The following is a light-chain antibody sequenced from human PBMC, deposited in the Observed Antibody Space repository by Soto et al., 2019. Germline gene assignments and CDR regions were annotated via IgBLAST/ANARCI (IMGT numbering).Light chain of an antibody. V-gene: IGLV1-44*01. CDR2: SNS. CDR1: RPNIGTNS. Sequence: QAVLTQPPSTSGTPGQRVTIACSGSRPNIGTNSVNWYQQVPGTAPKLLIHSNSQRPSGVPDRFAGSKSDTSASLALSGLQSEDEADYYCAAWDDSLNGVTFGGGTQLTVL. J-gene: IGLJ2*01. CDR3: AAWDDSLNGVT.